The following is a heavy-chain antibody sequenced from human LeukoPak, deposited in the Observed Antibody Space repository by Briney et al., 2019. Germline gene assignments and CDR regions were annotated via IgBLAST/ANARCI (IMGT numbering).Heavy chain of an antibody. Sequence: GESLKISCKGSGYFFTSYWIGWVRQMPGKGLEWMGIIYPGDSDTRYSPSFQGQVTISADKAISTAYLQWSSRQAPATPLYYRARGRNEYTSPVPDRFDPWGQGTLVTVSS. J-gene: IGHJ5*02. CDR1: GYFFTSYW. CDR2: IYPGDSDT. D-gene: IGHD3-10*01. V-gene: IGHV5-51*01. CDR3: ARGRNEYTSPVPDRFDP.